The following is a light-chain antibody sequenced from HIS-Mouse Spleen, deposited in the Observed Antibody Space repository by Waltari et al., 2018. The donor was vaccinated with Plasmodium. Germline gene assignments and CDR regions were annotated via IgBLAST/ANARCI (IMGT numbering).Light chain of an antibody. CDR1: SSDFGSYNL. V-gene: IGLV2-23*01. CDR2: EGS. Sequence: QSALTQPASVSGSPGQSITISCPGTSSDFGSYNLFSWYQQPPGKAPKPMIYEGSKRPSGVSNRFSGSKSGNTASLTISGLQAEDEADYYCCSYAGSSTYVFGTGTKVTVL. CDR3: CSYAGSSTYV. J-gene: IGLJ1*01.